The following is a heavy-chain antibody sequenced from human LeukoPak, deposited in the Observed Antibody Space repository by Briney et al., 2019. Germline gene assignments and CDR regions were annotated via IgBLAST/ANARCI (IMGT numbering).Heavy chain of an antibody. Sequence: SETLSLTCTVSGGSISSYYWSWIRQPAGKGLEWIGRIYTSGSTNYNPSLKSRVTTSVDTSMNQFSLKLSSVTAADTAVYYCARDGLRRYYYYGMDVWGQGTTVTVSS. CDR3: ARDGLRRYYYYGMDV. J-gene: IGHJ6*02. CDR1: GGSISSYY. V-gene: IGHV4-4*07. D-gene: IGHD5-12*01. CDR2: IYTSGST.